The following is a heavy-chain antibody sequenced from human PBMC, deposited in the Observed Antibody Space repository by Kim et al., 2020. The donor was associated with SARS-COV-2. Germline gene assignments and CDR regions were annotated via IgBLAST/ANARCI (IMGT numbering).Heavy chain of an antibody. D-gene: IGHD1-26*01. V-gene: IGHV4-59*01. CDR3: ARMGVVGAIGTFDI. CDR2: IYYSGST. J-gene: IGHJ3*02. CDR1: GGSISSYY. Sequence: SETLSLTCTVSGGSISSYYWSWIRQPPGKGLEWIGYIYYSGSTNYNPSLKSRVTISVDTSKNQFSLKLSSVTAADTAVYYCARMGVVGAIGTFDIWGQGTMVTVSS.